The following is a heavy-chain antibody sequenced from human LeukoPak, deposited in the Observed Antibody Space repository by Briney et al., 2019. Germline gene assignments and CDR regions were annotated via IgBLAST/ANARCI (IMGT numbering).Heavy chain of an antibody. V-gene: IGHV1-2*02. J-gene: IGHJ4*02. CDR2: INPNSGGS. CDR1: GYTFPANY. Sequence: AAVKVSCKASGYTFPANYMHWVRQAPGQGLEWMGWINPNSGGSNCGQKFQGRVTMTRETSISTAYMELSRLSSDDTAVYYCARVQVSDDNWGFFDYWGQGTLVTVSS. D-gene: IGHD1-1*01. CDR3: ARVQVSDDNWGFFDY.